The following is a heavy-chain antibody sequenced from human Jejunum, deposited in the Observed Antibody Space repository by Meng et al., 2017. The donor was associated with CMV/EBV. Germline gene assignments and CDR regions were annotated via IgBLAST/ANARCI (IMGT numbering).Heavy chain of an antibody. CDR3: ARDRKDVGYFDI. D-gene: IGHD1-14*01. V-gene: IGHV3-21*01. J-gene: IGHJ3*02. CDR1: GFTFNTYS. Sequence: SGFTFNTYSRSWVRQAPGRGLEWVSYISSGSSYRHYADSVKGRFTTSRDNSENSLYLQMGGLRAEDTAVYYCARDRKDVGYFDIWSQGAKVTVSS. CDR2: ISSGSSYR.